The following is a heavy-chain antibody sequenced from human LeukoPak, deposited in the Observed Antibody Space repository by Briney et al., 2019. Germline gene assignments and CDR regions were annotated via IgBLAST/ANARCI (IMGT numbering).Heavy chain of an antibody. CDR1: RFTFGNYA. V-gene: IGHV3-23*01. Sequence: GGSLRLSCAPSRFTFGNYAMGWVRQAPGKGLEWVSGISASGGATYYADSVKGRFTISIDNSKNTLYLQMNSLRAEDTAVYYCAKTPPTKVFVGITYFDFWGQGTLVAVSS. CDR3: AKTPPTKVFVGITYFDF. D-gene: IGHD3-22*01. CDR2: ISASGGAT. J-gene: IGHJ4*02.